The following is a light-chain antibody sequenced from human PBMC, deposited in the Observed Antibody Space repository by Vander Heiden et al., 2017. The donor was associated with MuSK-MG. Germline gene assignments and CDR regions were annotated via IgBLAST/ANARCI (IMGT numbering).Light chain of an antibody. CDR3: CSFATTDNLL. J-gene: IGLJ2*01. V-gene: IGLV2-8*01. CDR2: EVT. CDR1: RSDVGGSNY. Sequence: SALTQPPSASGSPGQSVTISCTGTRSDVGGSNYVSWYQQHPGKAPKLLIFEVTKRPSGVPDRFSGSKSGYTASLTVSGLQAEDEADYYCCSFATTDNLLFGGGTKLTVL.